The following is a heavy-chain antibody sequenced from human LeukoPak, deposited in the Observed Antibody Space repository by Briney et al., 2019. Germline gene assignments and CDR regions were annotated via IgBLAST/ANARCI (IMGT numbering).Heavy chain of an antibody. CDR2: INAGNGNT. J-gene: IGHJ4*02. CDR1: GYTFTSYA. CDR3: ARDGNSGYDLDY. D-gene: IGHD5-12*01. V-gene: IGHV1-3*01. Sequence: GASVKVSCKASGYTFTSYAMHWVRQAPGQRLEWMGWINAGNGNTKYSQKFQGRVTITRDTSASTAYMELSSLRSEDTAVYYCARDGNSGYDLDYWGQGTLVTVSS.